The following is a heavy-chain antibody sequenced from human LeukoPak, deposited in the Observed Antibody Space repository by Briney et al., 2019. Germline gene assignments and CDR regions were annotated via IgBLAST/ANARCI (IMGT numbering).Heavy chain of an antibody. V-gene: IGHV3-66*01. CDR2: FYSGGST. CDR3: ARGRGYSGYDESYPFDY. Sequence: PGGSLRLSCAASGFAVSSNYMTWVRQAPGKGLEWLSVFYSGGSTDYADSVKGRFTMSRDNSKNTLYLQMNSLRAEDTAVYYCARGRGYSGYDESYPFDYWGQGTLVTVSS. CDR1: GFAVSSNY. J-gene: IGHJ4*02. D-gene: IGHD5-12*01.